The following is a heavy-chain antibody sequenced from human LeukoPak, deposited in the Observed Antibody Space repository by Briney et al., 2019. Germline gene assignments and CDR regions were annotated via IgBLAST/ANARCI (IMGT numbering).Heavy chain of an antibody. Sequence: SETLSLTCTVSGGSISSYYWSWIRQPPGKGLEWIAYIYYSGSSNYNPSLKSRVTISVDTSKNQFSLKLSSVTAADTAVYYCARDNPRGPFDYWGQGTLVTVSS. D-gene: IGHD1-14*01. CDR1: GGSISSYY. CDR3: ARDNPRGPFDY. J-gene: IGHJ4*02. CDR2: IYYSGSS. V-gene: IGHV4-59*01.